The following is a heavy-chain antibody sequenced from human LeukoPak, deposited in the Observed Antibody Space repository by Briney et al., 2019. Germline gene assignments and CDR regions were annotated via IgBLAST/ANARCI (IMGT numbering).Heavy chain of an antibody. CDR1: GFSFSSYW. D-gene: IGHD1-14*01. J-gene: IGHJ3*01. CDR3: ARDPTYRIDAFDF. CDR2: INQDGSDK. Sequence: GGSLRLSCAASGFSFSSYWMTCVRQAPGKGLEWVANINQDGSDKPYVDSVKGRFTISRDNAKNSLYLQMNSLRAEDTAVYYCARDPTYRIDAFDFWGQGTMVTVSS. V-gene: IGHV3-7*01.